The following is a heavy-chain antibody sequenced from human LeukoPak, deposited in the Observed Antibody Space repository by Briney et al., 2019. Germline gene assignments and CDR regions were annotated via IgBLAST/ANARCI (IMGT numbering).Heavy chain of an antibody. CDR3: VGSGLYSSGWYY. J-gene: IGHJ4*02. CDR1: GGSISSYY. CDR2: IYYSGST. V-gene: IGHV4-59*08. D-gene: IGHD6-19*01. Sequence: SETLSLTCTVSGGSISSYYWSWIRQPPGKGLEWIGYIYYSGSTNYNPSLKSRVAISVDTSKNQFSLKLSSVTAADTAVYYCVGSGLYSSGWYYWGQGTLVTVSS.